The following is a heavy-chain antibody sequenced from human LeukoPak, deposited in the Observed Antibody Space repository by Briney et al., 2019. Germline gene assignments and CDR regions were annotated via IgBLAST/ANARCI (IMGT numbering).Heavy chain of an antibody. D-gene: IGHD1-26*01. CDR1: GFTVSSNY. CDR2: IYSGGST. V-gene: IGHV3-66*01. CDR3: ARESGGDLGEAFDI. Sequence: PGGSLGLSCAASGFTVSSNYMSWVRQAPGKGLEWVSVIYSGGSTYYADSVKGRFTISRDNSKNTLYLQMNSLRAEDTAVYYCARESGGDLGEAFDIWGQGTMVTVSS. J-gene: IGHJ3*02.